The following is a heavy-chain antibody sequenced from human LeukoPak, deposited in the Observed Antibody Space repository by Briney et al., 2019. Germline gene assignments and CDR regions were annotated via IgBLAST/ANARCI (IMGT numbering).Heavy chain of an antibody. D-gene: IGHD4-17*01. V-gene: IGHV3-7*03. CDR3: ATYGDYVGPGSLVFDY. CDR1: GFTFSSYW. CDR2: ILPDGSAK. Sequence: GGSLRLSCAASGFTFSSYWMSWVRQAPGKGLEWVANILPDGSAKNYVDSVKGRFIISRDNAKNSVSLQMNSLRADDTAVYYCATYGDYVGPGSLVFDYWGQGTLVTVSS. J-gene: IGHJ4*02.